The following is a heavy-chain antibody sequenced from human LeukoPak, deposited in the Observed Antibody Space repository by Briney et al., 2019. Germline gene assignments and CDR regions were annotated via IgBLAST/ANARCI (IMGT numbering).Heavy chain of an antibody. CDR1: GYPFTIYY. CDR2: INPNDGST. CDR3: ARDCPERAYSGYDSYLDY. J-gene: IGHJ4*02. V-gene: IGHV1-46*01. Sequence: ASVKVSCKASGYPFTIYYMHWVRQAPGHGLEWMGIINPNDGSTSYAQKFQGRVTMTRDTSTSTVYMELSSLRSEDTAVYYCARDCPERAYSGYDSYLDYWGQGTLVTVSS. D-gene: IGHD5-12*01.